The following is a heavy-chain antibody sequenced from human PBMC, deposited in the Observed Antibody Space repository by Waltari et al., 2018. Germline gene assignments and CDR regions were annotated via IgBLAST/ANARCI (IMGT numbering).Heavy chain of an antibody. CDR2: IYYSGIT. J-gene: IGHJ4*02. Sequence: QLQLQESGPGLVKPSETLSLTCTVSGGSISSRSYYWGWIRQPPGKGLEWIGSIYYSGITYYNPSLKSRVTISVDTSKNQFSLKLSSVTAADTAVYYCARHVANYDFWSGYFYYFDYWGQGTLVTVSS. CDR1: GGSISSRSYY. V-gene: IGHV4-39*07. D-gene: IGHD3-3*01. CDR3: ARHVANYDFWSGYFYYFDY.